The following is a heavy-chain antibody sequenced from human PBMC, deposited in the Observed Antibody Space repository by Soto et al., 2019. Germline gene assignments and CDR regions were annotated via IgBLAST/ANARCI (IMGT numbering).Heavy chain of an antibody. CDR2: MNLNSGKT. D-gene: IGHD6-19*01. CDR3: ARTTTRGGSGWSDY. J-gene: IGHJ4*02. V-gene: IGHV1-8*01. Sequence: QVQLVQSGAEVKKPGASVKVSCKASGYTFTSYDINWVRQATGQGLEWMGWMNLNSGKTGYAQKFQGRVTMTRNTSISPANMERSSLRSEDTAVYYCARTTTRGGSGWSDYWGQGTLVTVSS. CDR1: GYTFTSYD.